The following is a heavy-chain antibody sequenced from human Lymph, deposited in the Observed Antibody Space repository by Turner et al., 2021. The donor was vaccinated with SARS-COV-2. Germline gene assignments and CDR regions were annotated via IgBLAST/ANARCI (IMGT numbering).Heavy chain of an antibody. CDR2: ISYDGSNK. V-gene: IGHV3-30-3*01. Sequence: QVQLVDSGGGVVQPGRSLRLSCAASGFTFSSYAMHWVRQARGKGLEWVAVISYDGSNKYYADSVKGRFTISRDNSKNTLYLQMNSLRAEHTAVYYCARDFVAVTGPFDYWGQGTLVTVSS. D-gene: IGHD6-19*01. CDR3: ARDFVAVTGPFDY. J-gene: IGHJ4*02. CDR1: GFTFSSYA.